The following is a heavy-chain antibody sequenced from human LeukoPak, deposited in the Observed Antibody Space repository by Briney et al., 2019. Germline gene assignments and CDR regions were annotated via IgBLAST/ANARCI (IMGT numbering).Heavy chain of an antibody. V-gene: IGHV3-7*03. CDR2: IKQDGSEK. CDR1: GFTFSSYW. D-gene: IGHD1-26*01. Sequence: GSLILSCAASGFTFSSYWMSWVRQAPGKGLEWVANIKQDGSEKYYVDSVKGRFTISRDNAKNSLYLQMNSLRAEDTALYYCARAGPSGSYYYFDYWGQGTLVTVSS. CDR3: ARAGPSGSYYYFDY. J-gene: IGHJ4*02.